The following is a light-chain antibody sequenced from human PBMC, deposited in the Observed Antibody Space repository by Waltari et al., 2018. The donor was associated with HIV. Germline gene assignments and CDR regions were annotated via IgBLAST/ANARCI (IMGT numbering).Light chain of an antibody. CDR3: QQYHGETPMYT. J-gene: IGKJ2*01. V-gene: IGKV3-15*01. CDR2: RTS. Sequence: EIVMTQSPATLSVSPGESATLSCKSSQNVNRDLAWYQQRPGQSRRLLIFRTSHRACGVPARFSGSGVGTEFTLTSSSLQSEDCAVYYCQQYHGETPMYTFGQGTKVEIK. CDR1: QNVNRD.